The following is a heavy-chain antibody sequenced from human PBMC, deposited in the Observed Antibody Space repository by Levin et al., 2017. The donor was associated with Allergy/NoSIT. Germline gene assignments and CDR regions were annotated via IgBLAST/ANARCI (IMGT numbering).Heavy chain of an antibody. D-gene: IGHD3-9*01. Sequence: GESLKISCAASGFTFSDYYMSWIRQAPGKGLEWVSYISSSGSTIFYSDSVKGRFTISRDNAKNSLYLQMNSLRAEDTAMYYCARVEGGYFDWLLHPRNLDYWGQGTLVTVSS. CDR2: ISSSGSTI. J-gene: IGHJ4*02. CDR1: GFTFSDYY. V-gene: IGHV3-11*01. CDR3: ARVEGGYFDWLLHPRNLDY.